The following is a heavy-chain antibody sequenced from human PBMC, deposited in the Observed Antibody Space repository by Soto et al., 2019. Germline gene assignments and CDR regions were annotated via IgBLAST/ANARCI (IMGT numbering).Heavy chain of an antibody. CDR3: ARGIAGAASGRAFDI. J-gene: IGHJ3*02. V-gene: IGHV4-59*01. CDR2: IYNSGST. D-gene: IGHD1-26*01. Sequence: WSWIRQPPGKELEWIGYIYNSGSTNYNPSLKSRVTISVDTSKNQFSLRLSSVTSADTAVYYCARGIAGAASGRAFDIWGQGTMVTVSS.